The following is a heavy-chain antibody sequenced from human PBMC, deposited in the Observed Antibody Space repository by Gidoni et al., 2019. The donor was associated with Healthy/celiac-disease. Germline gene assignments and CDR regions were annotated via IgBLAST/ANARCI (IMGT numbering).Heavy chain of an antibody. Sequence: QVQLQQWGAGLLKPSEPLSLTCAVYGGSFSGYYWSWIRQPPGKGLEWIGEINHSGSTNYNPSLKSRVTISVDTSKNQFSLKLSSVTAADTAVYYCARVLDSSSWYKAHYDYWGQGTLVTVSS. D-gene: IGHD6-13*01. CDR1: GGSFSGYY. CDR2: INHSGST. J-gene: IGHJ4*02. CDR3: ARVLDSSSWYKAHYDY. V-gene: IGHV4-34*01.